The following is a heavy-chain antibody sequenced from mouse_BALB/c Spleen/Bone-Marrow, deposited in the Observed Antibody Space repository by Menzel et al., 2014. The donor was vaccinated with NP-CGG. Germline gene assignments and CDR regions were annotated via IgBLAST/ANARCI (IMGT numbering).Heavy chain of an antibody. CDR2: IDPYSGGT. CDR3: ARSWVNYFDY. J-gene: IGHJ2*01. V-gene: IGHV1S135*01. D-gene: IGHD2-1*01. CDR1: GYSFTGYN. Sequence: VQLKHSGPELEKPGASVKISCKASGYSFTGYNMNWVKQSNGKSLEWIGNIDPYSGGTSYNQKFKGKATLTVDKSSSTAYMQLKSLTSEDSAVYYCARSWVNYFDYWGQGTTLTVSS.